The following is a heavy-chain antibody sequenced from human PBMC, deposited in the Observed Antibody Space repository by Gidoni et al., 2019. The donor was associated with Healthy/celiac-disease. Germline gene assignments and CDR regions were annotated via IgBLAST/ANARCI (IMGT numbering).Heavy chain of an antibody. Sequence: EVQLLESGGGLVQPGGSLRLSCAASGFTFRSYAMSWVRQAPGKGLEGVSAISGSGGSTYYADSVKGRFTISRDNSKNTLYLQMNSLRAEDTAVYYCAKSKWLVLRSYFDYWGQGTLVTVSS. CDR3: AKSKWLVLRSYFDY. J-gene: IGHJ4*02. CDR2: ISGSGGST. V-gene: IGHV3-23*01. CDR1: GFTFRSYA. D-gene: IGHD6-19*01.